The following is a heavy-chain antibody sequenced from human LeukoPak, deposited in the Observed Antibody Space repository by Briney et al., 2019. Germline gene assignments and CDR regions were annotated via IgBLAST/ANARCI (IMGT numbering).Heavy chain of an antibody. Sequence: GESLKISCKGSGYSFTSYWIGWVRQVPGKGLEWMGIIYPGDSDTRYSLSFQGQVTISADKSISTAYLQWSSLKASDTAMYYCARSPYYEESYYYYGMDVWGQGTTVTVSS. CDR3: ARSPYYEESYYYYGMDV. J-gene: IGHJ6*02. CDR1: GYSFTSYW. CDR2: IYPGDSDT. D-gene: IGHD3-22*01. V-gene: IGHV5-51*01.